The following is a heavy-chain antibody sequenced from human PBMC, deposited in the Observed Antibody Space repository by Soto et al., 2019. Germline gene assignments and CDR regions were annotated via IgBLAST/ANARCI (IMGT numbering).Heavy chain of an antibody. V-gene: IGHV4-31*03. CDR3: ARRGSNYYYYMDV. CDR2: IAHSGNT. Sequence: QVQLQESGPGLVKPSQTLSLTCTVSGDSMSSGGYYWSWIRQHPGEGLEWIGYIAHSGNTYYNPSLKSRLTISADTSKNQFSLKLTSVTAADTAVYYCARRGSNYYYYMDVLGKGPTVTVSS. CDR1: GDSMSSGGYY. J-gene: IGHJ6*03. D-gene: IGHD6-13*01.